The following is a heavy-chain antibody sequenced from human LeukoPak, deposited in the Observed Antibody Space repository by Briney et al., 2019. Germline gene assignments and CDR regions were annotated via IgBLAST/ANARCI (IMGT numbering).Heavy chain of an antibody. J-gene: IGHJ6*02. CDR2: ISTSGST. CDR1: GGSISSRSYY. V-gene: IGHV4-61*02. Sequence: SETLSLTCTVSGGSISSRSYYWSWIRQPAGKGLEWIGRISTSGSTDYNPSLKSRVTISVDTSKNQFSLKLSSVTAPDTAVYYCARDDYGDSGSDSGYYYYGMDVWGQGTTVTVSS. CDR3: ARDDYGDSGSDSGYYYYGMDV. D-gene: IGHD4-17*01.